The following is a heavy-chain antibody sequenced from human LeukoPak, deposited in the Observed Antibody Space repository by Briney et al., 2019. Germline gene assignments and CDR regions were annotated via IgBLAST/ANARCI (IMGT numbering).Heavy chain of an antibody. CDR2: ISYDGSNK. CDR1: GFTFSSYA. CDR3: ATLRGGDIVVVVAANGSSWFDP. J-gene: IGHJ5*02. Sequence: GGSLRLSCAASGFTFSSYAMHWVRQAPGKGLEWVAVISYDGSNKYYADSVKGRFTISRDNSKNTLYLQMNSLRAEDTAVYYCATLRGGDIVVVVAANGSSWFDPWGQGTLVTVSS. D-gene: IGHD2-15*01. V-gene: IGHV3-30*04.